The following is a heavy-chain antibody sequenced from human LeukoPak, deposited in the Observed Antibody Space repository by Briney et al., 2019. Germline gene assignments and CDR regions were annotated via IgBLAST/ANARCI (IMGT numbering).Heavy chain of an antibody. Sequence: PSETLSLTCTVSGGXISSYYCAWIRQPPGKGQEWIGDIYYSGSTNYNPSLKSRVTISVDTSKNQFSLKLSSVTAADTAVYYCARERSGSYPPYYFEYWGQGALVTVSS. V-gene: IGHV4-59*01. D-gene: IGHD1-26*01. CDR3: ARERSGSYPPYYFEY. J-gene: IGHJ4*02. CDR1: GGXISSYY. CDR2: IYYSGST.